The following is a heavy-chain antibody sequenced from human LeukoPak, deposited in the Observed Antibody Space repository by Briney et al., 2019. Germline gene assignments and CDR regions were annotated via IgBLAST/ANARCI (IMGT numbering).Heavy chain of an antibody. J-gene: IGHJ4*02. V-gene: IGHV4-4*08. CDR3: ARGGDSSLPFDY. CDR1: GASFATNY. Sequence: SETLSLTCSVSGASFATNYWSWIRHSPGKRPEWIAFISNTGRSNYSPSLGGRVSVSLDTSTNRFSLELRSVTAADTAIYYCARGGDSSLPFDYWGRGTLVTVSS. D-gene: IGHD6-19*01. CDR2: ISNTGRS.